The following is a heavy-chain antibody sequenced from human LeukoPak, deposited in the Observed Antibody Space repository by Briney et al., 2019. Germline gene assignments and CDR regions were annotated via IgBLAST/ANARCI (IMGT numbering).Heavy chain of an antibody. CDR1: GFTFSSYG. D-gene: IGHD3-10*01. CDR3: ARDNYYGSGEDWFDP. V-gene: IGHV3-33*01. Sequence: GRSLRLSCAASGFTFSSYGMHWVRQAPGKGLEWVAVIWYDGSNKYYADSVKGRFTISRDNSKNTLYLQMNSLRAEDTAVYYCARDNYYGSGEDWFDPWGQGTPVTVSS. J-gene: IGHJ5*02. CDR2: IWYDGSNK.